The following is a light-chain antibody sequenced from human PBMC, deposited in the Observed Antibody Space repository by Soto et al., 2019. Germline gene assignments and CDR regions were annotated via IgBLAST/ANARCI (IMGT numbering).Light chain of an antibody. V-gene: IGLV1-40*01. CDR2: AND. Sequence: QSVLTQPPSVSGAPGQRLTISCAGTSSNIGAGFDVHWYQQLPGTAPKLLIYANDDRPSGVPDRFSGSTSGTSASLAITGLQAEDAADYYCCSYAGSSTYWVFGGGTKLTVL. CDR3: CSYAGSSTYWV. J-gene: IGLJ3*02. CDR1: SSNIGAGFD.